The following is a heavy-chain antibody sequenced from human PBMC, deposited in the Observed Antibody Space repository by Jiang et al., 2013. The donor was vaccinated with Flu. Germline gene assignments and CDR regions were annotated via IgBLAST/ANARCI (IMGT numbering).Heavy chain of an antibody. J-gene: IGHJ4*02. Sequence: RLSCAASGFTFSSYGMHWVRQAPGKGLEWVAVIWYDGSNKYYADSVKGRFTISRDNSKNTLYLQMNSLRAEDTAVYYCARDNKHYYDSSGYCDYWGQGTLVTVSS. CDR2: IWYDGSNK. V-gene: IGHV3-33*01. CDR3: ARDNKHYYDSSGYCDY. D-gene: IGHD3-22*01. CDR1: GFTFSSYG.